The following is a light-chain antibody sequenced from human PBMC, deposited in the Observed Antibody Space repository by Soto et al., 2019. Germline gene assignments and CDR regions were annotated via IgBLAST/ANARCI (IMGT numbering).Light chain of an antibody. Sequence: QSVLTQPASVSGSPGQSITISCTGTSSDVGGYNFVSWYQQRPGKAPKSMIYEVSNRPSGISDRFSGSKSGNTASLTISGLQAEDEADYYCCSYTSSTTYVFGTGTKVTVL. CDR1: SSDVGGYNF. J-gene: IGLJ1*01. V-gene: IGLV2-14*01. CDR2: EVS. CDR3: CSYTSSTTYV.